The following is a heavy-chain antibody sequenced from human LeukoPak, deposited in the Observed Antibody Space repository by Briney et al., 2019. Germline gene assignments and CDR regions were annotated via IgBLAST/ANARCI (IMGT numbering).Heavy chain of an antibody. CDR3: AKSRATYYYDSSGYSLGGYFDL. CDR1: GFSFTRYW. D-gene: IGHD3-22*01. Sequence: GGSLRLSCAASGFSFTRYWMTWVRQAPGKGLEWVANIKQDGSEKYYADSVKGRFTISRDNSKNTLYLQMNSLRAEDTAVYYCAKSRATYYYDSSGYSLGGYFDLWGRGTLVTVSS. J-gene: IGHJ2*01. V-gene: IGHV3-7*01. CDR2: IKQDGSEK.